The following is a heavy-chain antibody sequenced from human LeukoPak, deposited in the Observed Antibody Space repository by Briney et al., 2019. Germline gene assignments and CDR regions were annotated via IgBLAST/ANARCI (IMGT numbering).Heavy chain of an antibody. Sequence: SETLSLTCSVSGGSINSDYWNWIRQPPGKGLEWIGYIYHSGSTNYNPSLKSRVTISIDKSKKQFSLKLISVTAADTAIYYCARGDYYDSSGYYSHGAFDIWGQGTMVTVSS. CDR1: GGSINSDY. CDR3: ARGDYYDSSGYYSHGAFDI. J-gene: IGHJ3*02. V-gene: IGHV4-59*01. D-gene: IGHD3-22*01. CDR2: IYHSGST.